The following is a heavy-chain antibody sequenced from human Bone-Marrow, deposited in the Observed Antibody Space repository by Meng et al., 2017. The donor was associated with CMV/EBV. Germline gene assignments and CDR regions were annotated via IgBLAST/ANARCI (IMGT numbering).Heavy chain of an antibody. V-gene: IGHV4-39*07. Sequence: SETLSLTCTVSGGSISSYYWSWIRQPPGKGLEWIGSIYYSGSTYYNPSLKSRVTISVDTSKNQFSLKLSSVTAADTAVYYCATSASDAFDIWGQGTMVTVSS. CDR2: IYYSGST. CDR1: GGSISSYY. CDR3: ATSASDAFDI. J-gene: IGHJ3*02.